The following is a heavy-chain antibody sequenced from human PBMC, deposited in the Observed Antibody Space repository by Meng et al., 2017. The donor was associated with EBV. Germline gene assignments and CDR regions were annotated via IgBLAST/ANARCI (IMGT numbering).Heavy chain of an antibody. D-gene: IGHD6-13*01. CDR3: AKGADLAAAGTFWFDP. CDR2: INPSSGGT. V-gene: IGHV1-2*06. J-gene: IGHJ5*02. CDR1: DSTFTGYY. Sequence: PVQLGAEVKKPGASVKVSCKATDSTFTGYYMHWVRQAPGQGLEGMGRINPSSGGTNYAQKFQGRVTMTRDTSISTAYMELSRLRSDDTAVYYCAKGADLAAAGTFWFDPWGQGTLVTVSS.